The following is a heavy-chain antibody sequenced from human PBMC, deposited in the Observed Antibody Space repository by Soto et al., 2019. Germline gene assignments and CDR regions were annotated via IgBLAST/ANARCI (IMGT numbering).Heavy chain of an antibody. CDR1: GYTFSNYG. D-gene: IGHD2-2*01. J-gene: IGHJ5*02. CDR3: ARVVPGAEAWFGP. V-gene: IGHV1-18*01. CDR2: ISLYSDGT. Sequence: QVQLVQSGGEVKRPGASVKVSCKTSGYTFSNYGITCVRQAPGQPLEWLGWISLYSDGTNYAQKFQGRVSMTTDTSTTTAYMELRSLRSDDTAVYYCARVVPGAEAWFGPWGQVTLVTVAS.